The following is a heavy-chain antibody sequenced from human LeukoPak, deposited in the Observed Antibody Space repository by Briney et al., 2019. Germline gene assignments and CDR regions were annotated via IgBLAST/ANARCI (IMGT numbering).Heavy chain of an antibody. CDR1: EFAFSDYY. J-gene: IGHJ4*02. Sequence: GGSLRLSCAASEFAFSDYYMSWIRQAPGKGLEWVSSISSSSSYIYYADSVKGRFTISRDNAKNSLYLQMNSLRAEDTAVYYCARDLYYYDSSGYAPLFDYWGQGTLVTVSS. V-gene: IGHV3-11*06. CDR3: ARDLYYYDSSGYAPLFDY. CDR2: ISSSSSYI. D-gene: IGHD3-22*01.